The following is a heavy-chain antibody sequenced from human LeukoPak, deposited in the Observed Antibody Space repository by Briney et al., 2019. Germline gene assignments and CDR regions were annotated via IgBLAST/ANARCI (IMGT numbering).Heavy chain of an antibody. CDR1: GFTFSDYY. CDR2: ISHFGSNI. CDR3: GGGYGIGFNPKY. Sequence: PGGSLRLSCAASGFTFSDYYMSWIRQAPGKGLEWVSYISHFGSNIYYADSVKGRFTISRDNAKNSLHLQMNSLRAEDTAVYYLGGGYGIGFNPKYGGQGPLVTVS. V-gene: IGHV3-11*01. D-gene: IGHD6-19*01. J-gene: IGHJ4*02.